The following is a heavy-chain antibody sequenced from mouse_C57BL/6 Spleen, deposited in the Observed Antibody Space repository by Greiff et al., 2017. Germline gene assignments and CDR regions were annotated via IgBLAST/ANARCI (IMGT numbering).Heavy chain of an antibody. CDR3: TTGIYYYGSNY. V-gene: IGHV14-4*01. J-gene: IGHJ2*01. CDR2: IDPENGDT. CDR1: GFNIKDDY. Sequence: VQLQQSGAELVRPGASVKLSCTASGFNIKDDYMHWVKQRPEQGLEWIGWIDPENGDTEYASKFQGKATITADTSSNTAYLQLSRLTSEDTAVYYCTTGIYYYGSNYWGQGTTLTVSS. D-gene: IGHD1-1*01.